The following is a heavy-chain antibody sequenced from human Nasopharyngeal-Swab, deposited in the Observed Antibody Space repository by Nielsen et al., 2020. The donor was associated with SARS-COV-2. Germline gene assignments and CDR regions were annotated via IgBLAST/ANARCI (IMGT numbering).Heavy chain of an antibody. V-gene: IGHV3-48*01. Sequence: GESLKISCAASGFTFSSYSMNWVRQAPGKGLEWVSYISSSSSTIYYADSVKGRFTISRDNAKNSLYLQMNSLRAEDTAVYYCASPPSFPWWGQGTTVTVSS. CDR2: ISSSSSTI. CDR3: ASPPSFPW. J-gene: IGHJ6*02. CDR1: GFTFSSYS.